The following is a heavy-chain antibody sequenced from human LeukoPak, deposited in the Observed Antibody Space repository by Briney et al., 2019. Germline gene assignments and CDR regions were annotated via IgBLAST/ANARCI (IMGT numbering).Heavy chain of an antibody. Sequence: ASVKVSCKASGYTFTSYDINWVRQATGQGLEWMGWMNPNSGNTGYAQKFQGRVTMTRNTSISTAYMELSSLRSEDTAVYYCARGREYQLLRYHYGMDVWGQGTTVTVSS. V-gene: IGHV1-8*01. D-gene: IGHD2-2*01. CDR3: ARGREYQLLRYHYGMDV. CDR1: GYTFTSYD. J-gene: IGHJ6*02. CDR2: MNPNSGNT.